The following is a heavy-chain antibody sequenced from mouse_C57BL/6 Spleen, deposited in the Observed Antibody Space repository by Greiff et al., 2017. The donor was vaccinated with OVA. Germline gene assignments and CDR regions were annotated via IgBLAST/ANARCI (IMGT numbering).Heavy chain of an antibody. Sequence: QVQLQQSGAELARPGASVKLSCTASGYTFTSYGISWVKQRPGQGLEWIGEIYPRSGNTYYNEKFKGKATLTADKSSSTAYMELRSLTSEDSAVYFGARPPDYYGSSSYYFDYWGQGTTLTVSS. CDR3: ARPPDYYGSSSYYFDY. J-gene: IGHJ2*01. CDR2: IYPRSGNT. CDR1: GYTFTSYG. V-gene: IGHV1-81*01. D-gene: IGHD1-1*01.